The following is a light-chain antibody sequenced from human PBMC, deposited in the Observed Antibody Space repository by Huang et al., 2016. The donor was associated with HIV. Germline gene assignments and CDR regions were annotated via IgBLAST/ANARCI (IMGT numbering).Light chain of an antibody. CDR3: QQYGTSPPSLT. CDR1: QSVSGTY. Sequence: EIVLTQSPGTLSLSPGGRVTLSCRASQSVSGTYLAWYQQKPGQAPRLLIYGTSIRATGIPDRFSGSGSATDFTLTISGLEPEDFALYYCQQYGTSPPSLTFGGGTKVEIK. CDR2: GTS. V-gene: IGKV3-20*01. J-gene: IGKJ4*01.